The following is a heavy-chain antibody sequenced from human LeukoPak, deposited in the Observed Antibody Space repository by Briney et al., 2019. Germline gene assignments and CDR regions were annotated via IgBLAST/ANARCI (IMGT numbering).Heavy chain of an antibody. CDR1: GFTFSGYA. V-gene: IGHV3-23*01. Sequence: PGGSLRLSCAASGFTFSGYAMSWVRQAPGKGLEWVSAISGSGGSTYYADSVKGRFTISRDNSKNTLYLQMNSLRAEDTAVYYCAKAGITIFGVVSPENYWGQGTLVTVSS. CDR2: ISGSGGST. D-gene: IGHD3-3*01. CDR3: AKAGITIFGVVSPENY. J-gene: IGHJ4*02.